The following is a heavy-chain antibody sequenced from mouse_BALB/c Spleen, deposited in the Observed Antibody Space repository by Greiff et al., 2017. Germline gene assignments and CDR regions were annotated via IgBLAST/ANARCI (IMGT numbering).Heavy chain of an antibody. V-gene: IGHV5-17*02. Sequence: DVQLVESGGGLVQPGGSRKLSCAASGFTFSSFGMHWVRQAPEKGLEWVAYISSGSSTIYYADTVKGRFTISRDNPKNTLFLQMTSLRSEDTAMYYCARSYGSSYYAMDYWGQGTSVTVSS. D-gene: IGHD1-1*01. CDR3: ARSYGSSYYAMDY. J-gene: IGHJ4*01. CDR1: GFTFSSFG. CDR2: ISSGSSTI.